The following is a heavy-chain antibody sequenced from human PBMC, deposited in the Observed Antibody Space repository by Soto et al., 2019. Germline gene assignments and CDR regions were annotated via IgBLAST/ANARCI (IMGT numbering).Heavy chain of an antibody. V-gene: IGHV3-74*01. CDR2: INSDGSST. Sequence: EVQLVESGGGLVQPGGSLRLSCAASGFTFSSYWMHWVRQAPGKGLVWVSRINSDGSSTSYADSVKGRFTISRDNAKNTLYLQMNSLRAEDTAVYYCARGAGTGRPNYYYYYGMDVWGQGTTVTVSS. D-gene: IGHD1-1*01. J-gene: IGHJ6*02. CDR1: GFTFSSYW. CDR3: ARGAGTGRPNYYYYYGMDV.